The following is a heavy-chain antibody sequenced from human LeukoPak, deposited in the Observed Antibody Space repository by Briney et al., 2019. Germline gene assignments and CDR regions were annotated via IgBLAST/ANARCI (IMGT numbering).Heavy chain of an antibody. CDR1: GFTFSNYI. CDR2: IIENGSNQ. CDR3: ARVQGGGYRTADY. Sequence: PGRSLRLSCAASGFTFSNYIMHWVRQAPGKGLDWVAVIIENGSNQYYADSVKGRFTISRDNSKNTLFLQMNSLRGEDTAMYYCARVQGGGYRTADYWSQGTLVTVSS. J-gene: IGHJ4*02. D-gene: IGHD6-19*01. V-gene: IGHV3-30*04.